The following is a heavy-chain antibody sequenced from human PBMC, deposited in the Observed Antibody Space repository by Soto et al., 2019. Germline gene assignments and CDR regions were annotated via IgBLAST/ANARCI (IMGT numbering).Heavy chain of an antibody. V-gene: IGHV1-46*01. CDR1: GYTFTSYY. CDR2: INPSGGST. CDR3: AHSLLWFGELSPYYFDY. J-gene: IGHJ4*02. D-gene: IGHD3-10*01. Sequence: ASVKVSCKASGYTFTSYYMHWVRQAPGQGLEWMGIINPSGGSTSYAQKFQGRVTMTRDTSTSTVYMELSSLRSVDTATYYCAHSLLWFGELSPYYFDYWGQGTLVTVS.